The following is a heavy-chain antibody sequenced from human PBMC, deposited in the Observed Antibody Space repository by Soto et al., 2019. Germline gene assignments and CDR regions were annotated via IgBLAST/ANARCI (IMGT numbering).Heavy chain of an antibody. Sequence: EVQLLESGGGLVQPGGSLRLSCAASGFTFSSYAMSWVRQAPGKGLEWVSSISTSGGSTYYSDSVQGRFTISRDNSNNTLYLQMNSLRAADTAVYYCSLSDRYYGMDVWGLGTTVTVSS. CDR1: GFTFSSYA. CDR2: ISTSGGST. CDR3: SLSDRYYGMDV. V-gene: IGHV3-23*01. J-gene: IGHJ6*02.